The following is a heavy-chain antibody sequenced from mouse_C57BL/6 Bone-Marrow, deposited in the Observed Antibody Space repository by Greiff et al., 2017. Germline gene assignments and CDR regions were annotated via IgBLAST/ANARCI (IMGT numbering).Heavy chain of an antibody. J-gene: IGHJ1*01. Sequence: EVNVVESGGGLVQPGGSLRLSCATSGFTFSDFYMEWVRQPPGKRLEWIAASRNKAKYYTTEYSASVKGRFIVSRDTSQSILYLQMNALRAEDTAMYYCARDYYGSSYWYFDVWGAGTTVTGSS. D-gene: IGHD1-1*01. CDR1: GFTFSDFY. V-gene: IGHV7-1*02. CDR2: SRNKAKYYTT. CDR3: ARDYYGSSYWYFDV.